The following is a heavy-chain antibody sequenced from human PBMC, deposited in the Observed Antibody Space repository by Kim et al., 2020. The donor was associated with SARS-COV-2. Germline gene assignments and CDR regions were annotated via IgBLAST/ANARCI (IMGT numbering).Heavy chain of an antibody. CDR2: ISYDGSNK. V-gene: IGHV3-33*05. CDR1: GFTFSSYG. Sequence: GGSLRLSCAASGFTFSSYGMHWVRQAPGKGLEWVAVISYDGSNKYYADSVKGRFTISRDNSKNTLYLQMNSLRAEDTAVYYCAYSSGYYSDAFDIWGQGT. J-gene: IGHJ3*02. D-gene: IGHD3-22*01. CDR3: AYSSGYYSDAFDI.